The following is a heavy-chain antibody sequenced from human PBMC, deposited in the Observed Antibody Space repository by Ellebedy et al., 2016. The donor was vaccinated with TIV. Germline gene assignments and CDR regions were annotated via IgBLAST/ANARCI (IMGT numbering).Heavy chain of an antibody. Sequence: GESLKISCAASGFTFSHYFMHWVRQAPGKGLEYVSSISGNGDMSHYANSVKGRFTISRDNSKNTLYLQMGSLRVDDMAVYYCARDRDGGFGFDPWGQGTLVTVSS. CDR1: GFTFSHYF. D-gene: IGHD5-24*01. J-gene: IGHJ5*02. V-gene: IGHV3-64*01. CDR2: ISGNGDMS. CDR3: ARDRDGGFGFDP.